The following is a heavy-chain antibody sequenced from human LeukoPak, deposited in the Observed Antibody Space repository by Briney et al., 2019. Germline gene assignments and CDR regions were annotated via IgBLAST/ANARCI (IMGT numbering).Heavy chain of an antibody. J-gene: IGHJ4*02. Sequence: GGSLRLSCAASGFTFNTYAMSWVRQAPGKGLEWVSAISGSGGSTYYADSVKGRFTISRDNSKNTLYLQMNSLRAEDTAVYYCAKGGLGNDYIDYWGQGTLVTVSS. CDR3: AKGGLGNDYIDY. V-gene: IGHV3-23*01. CDR1: GFTFNTYA. CDR2: ISGSGGST. D-gene: IGHD3-16*01.